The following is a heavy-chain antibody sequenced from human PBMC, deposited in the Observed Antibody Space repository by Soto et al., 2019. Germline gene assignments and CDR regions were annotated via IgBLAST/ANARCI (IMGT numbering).Heavy chain of an antibody. CDR3: AKDADIVVVPAEIDY. CDR2: ISYDGSNK. J-gene: IGHJ4*02. V-gene: IGHV3-30*18. Sequence: GGSLRLSCAASGFTFSSYGMHWVRQAPGKGLEWVAVISYDGSNKYYADSVKGRFTISRDNSKNTLYLQMNSLRAEDTAVYYCAKDADIVVVPAEIDYWGQGTLVTVSS. D-gene: IGHD2-2*01. CDR1: GFTFSSYG.